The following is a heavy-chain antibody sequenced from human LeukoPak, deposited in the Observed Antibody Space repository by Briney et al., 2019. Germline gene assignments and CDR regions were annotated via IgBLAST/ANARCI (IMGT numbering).Heavy chain of an antibody. V-gene: IGHV3-66*02. D-gene: IGHD3-9*01. J-gene: IGHJ3*02. CDR3: ARGKTLLSVWLGAFDI. Sequence: PGGSLRLSCAASEFTVSSNYMSWVRQAPGKGLEWVSVIYSGGSTYYADSVKGRFTISRDNSKNTLYLQMNSLRAEDTAVYYCARGKTLLSVWLGAFDIWGQGTMVTVSS. CDR1: EFTVSSNY. CDR2: IYSGGST.